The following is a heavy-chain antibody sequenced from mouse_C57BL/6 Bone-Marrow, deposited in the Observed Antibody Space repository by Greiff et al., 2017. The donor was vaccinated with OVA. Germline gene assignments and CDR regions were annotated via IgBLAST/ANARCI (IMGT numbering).Heavy chain of an antibody. Sequence: EVQRVESEGGLVQPGSSMKLSCTASGFTFSDYSMAWIRQVPEKGLEWVANINYDGSSTYYLDSLKSRFIISRDNAKNILYLQMSSLKSEDTATYYCARASIYYDYHDDWGQGTTLTVAS. D-gene: IGHD2-4*01. CDR3: ARASIYYDYHDD. CDR2: INYDGSST. V-gene: IGHV5-16*01. J-gene: IGHJ2*01. CDR1: GFTFSDYS.